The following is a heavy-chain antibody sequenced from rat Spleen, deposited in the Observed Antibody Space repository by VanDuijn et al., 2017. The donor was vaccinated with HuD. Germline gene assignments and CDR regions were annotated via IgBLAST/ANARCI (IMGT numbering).Heavy chain of an antibody. CDR2: ISPSGGST. CDR3: TRDRARANSPIWYVMDA. D-gene: IGHD4-6*01. V-gene: IGHV5-31*01. J-gene: IGHJ4*01. CDR1: GFTFNNYW. Sequence: EVQLVESGGGLVQPGRSLKLSCVASGFTFNNYWMTWIRQAPGKGLEWVASISPSGGSTYYRDSVKGRFTISRDNAKSNLYLQMNSLRSEDTATYYCTRDRARANSPIWYVMDAWGQGTSVTVSS.